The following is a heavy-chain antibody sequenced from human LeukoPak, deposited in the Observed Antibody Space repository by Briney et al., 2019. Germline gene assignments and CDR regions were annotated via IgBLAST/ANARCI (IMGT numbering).Heavy chain of an antibody. CDR3: ARANRNYSFDY. D-gene: IGHD1-14*01. CDR2: ISSSSSYI. CDR1: GFTFSSYS. V-gene: IGHV3-21*01. J-gene: IGHJ4*02. Sequence: PGGSLRLSCAASGFTFSSYSMNWVRQAPGKGLEWVSSISSSSSYIYYADSVKGRFTISRDNAKTSLYLQMNTLRAEDKAVYYCARANRNYSFDYWGQGNLVTVSS.